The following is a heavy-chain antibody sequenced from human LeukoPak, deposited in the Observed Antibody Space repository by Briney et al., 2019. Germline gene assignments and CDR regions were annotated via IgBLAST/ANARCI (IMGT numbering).Heavy chain of an antibody. CDR1: GYTFTGYY. D-gene: IGHD6-13*01. CDR3: ARDHRAGTFDY. J-gene: IGHJ4*02. CDR2: INPNSGGT. V-gene: IGHV1-2*06. Sequence: SVKVSCKASGYTFTGYYMHWVRQAPGQGLEWMGRINPNSGGTNYAQKFQGRVNMTRDTSISTAYMELSRVRSDDTAVYYCARDHRAGTFDYWGQGTLVTVSS.